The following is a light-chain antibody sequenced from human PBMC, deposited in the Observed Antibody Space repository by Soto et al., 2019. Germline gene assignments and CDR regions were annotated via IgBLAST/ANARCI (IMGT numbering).Light chain of an antibody. V-gene: IGKV3-20*01. CDR2: GAS. CDR1: QSVSSSF. Sequence: EIVLTQSPGTLSLSPGERATLSCRASQSVSSSFLAWYQQKPGQAPRLLIYGASSRATGIPDRFSGSGSGTDFTLTISRLEPEDVPVYYCQQYDNSPLTFGGGTKVEIK. CDR3: QQYDNSPLT. J-gene: IGKJ4*01.